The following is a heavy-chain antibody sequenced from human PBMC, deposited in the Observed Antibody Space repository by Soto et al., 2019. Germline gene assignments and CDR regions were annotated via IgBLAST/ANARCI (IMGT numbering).Heavy chain of an antibody. CDR3: ARGRRLNYYDSSGYFLVGDAFDI. J-gene: IGHJ3*02. CDR1: EFTFSSYA. D-gene: IGHD3-22*01. CDR2: ISSNGGST. Sequence: GGSLRHSGAASEFTFSSYAMHWVRQAPGKGLEYVSAISSNGGSTYYADSVKGRFTISRDNSKNTLYLQMGSLRAEDMAVYYCARGRRLNYYDSSGYFLVGDAFDIWGQGTMVTVSS. V-gene: IGHV3-64*02.